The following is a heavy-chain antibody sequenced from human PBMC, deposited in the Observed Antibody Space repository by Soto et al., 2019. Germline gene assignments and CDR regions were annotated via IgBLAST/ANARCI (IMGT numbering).Heavy chain of an antibody. Sequence: SETLSLTCAVYGGSFSGYYWSWIRQPPGKGLEWIGEINHSGSTNSNPSLKSRVTISVDTSKNQFSLKLSSVTAADTAVYYCARGRRYYDSSGYLYYFDYWGQGTLATVS. CDR3: ARGRRYYDSSGYLYYFDY. CDR2: INHSGST. CDR1: GGSFSGYY. D-gene: IGHD3-22*01. J-gene: IGHJ4*02. V-gene: IGHV4-34*01.